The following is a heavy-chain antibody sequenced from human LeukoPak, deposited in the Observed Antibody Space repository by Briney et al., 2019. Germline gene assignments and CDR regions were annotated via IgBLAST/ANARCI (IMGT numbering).Heavy chain of an antibody. V-gene: IGHV1-18*04. CDR1: GYTFTGYG. CDR3: ARGLYSSSWSHQYYFDY. CDR2: ISAYNGNT. Sequence: GASVKVSCKASGYTFTGYGISWVRQAPGQGLERMGWISAYNGNTNYAQKLQGRVTMTTDTSTSTAYMELRSLRSDDTAVYYCARGLYSSSWSHQYYFDYWGQGTLVTVSS. J-gene: IGHJ4*02. D-gene: IGHD6-13*01.